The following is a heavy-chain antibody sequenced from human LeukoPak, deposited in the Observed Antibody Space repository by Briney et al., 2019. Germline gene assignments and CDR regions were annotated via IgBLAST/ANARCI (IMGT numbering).Heavy chain of an antibody. Sequence: GGSLRLSCAASGFTFSSYAMTWVRQAPGKGLEWVSGICGSGVSTNYADSVKGRFTISRDNSKNTLYLQMNSLRAEDTAVYYCAKSVCGGDCYLFDYWGQGTLVTVSS. CDR1: GFTFSSYA. CDR2: ICGSGVST. D-gene: IGHD2-21*02. CDR3: AKSVCGGDCYLFDY. J-gene: IGHJ4*02. V-gene: IGHV3-23*01.